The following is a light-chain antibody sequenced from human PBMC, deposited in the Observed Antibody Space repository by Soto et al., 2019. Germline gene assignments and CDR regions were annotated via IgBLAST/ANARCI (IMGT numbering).Light chain of an antibody. CDR1: SSNIGAGYD. V-gene: IGLV1-40*01. J-gene: IGLJ2*01. CDR2: GNS. CDR3: QSYDSSLV. Sequence: QSVLTQPPSVSGAPGQRVTISCTGSSSNIGAGYDVHWYQQLPGTAPKLLIYGNSNRPSGVPDRFSGSKSGTSASLAITGLQAEDEADYYCQSYDSSLVFGGGTQLT.